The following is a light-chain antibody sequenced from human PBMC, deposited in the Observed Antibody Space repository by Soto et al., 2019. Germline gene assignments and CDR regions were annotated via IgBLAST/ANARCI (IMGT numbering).Light chain of an antibody. CDR1: QGISNY. Sequence: DIQMTQSPSSLSAXVGXXXXIXXXASQGISNYLAWYQQKPGKAPKLLIYAASSLQSGVPSRFSGSGSGTDFTLTISSLQPEDFATYYCQQSYSTPRTFGQVTKVDNK. CDR3: QQSYSTPRT. V-gene: IGKV1-39*01. J-gene: IGKJ1*01. CDR2: AAS.